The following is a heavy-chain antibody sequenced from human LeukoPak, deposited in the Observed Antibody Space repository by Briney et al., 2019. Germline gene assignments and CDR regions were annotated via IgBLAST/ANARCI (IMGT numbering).Heavy chain of an antibody. CDR3: ARERQDTILHSGAFDI. J-gene: IGHJ3*02. V-gene: IGHV3-30-3*01. D-gene: IGHD2-21*01. Sequence: PGRSLRPSCAASGFTFSTYFMHCVRQAPSKGMEWVADIASDGNHTFHVESVKGRFTISRDNSKNTLYLQMNSLRAEDTAVYFCARERQDTILHSGAFDIWGQGTMVTVSS. CDR1: GFTFSTYF. CDR2: IASDGNHT.